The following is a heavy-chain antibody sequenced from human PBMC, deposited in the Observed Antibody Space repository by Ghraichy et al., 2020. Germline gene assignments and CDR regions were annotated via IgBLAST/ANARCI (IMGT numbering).Heavy chain of an antibody. V-gene: IGHV3-23*01. Sequence: GESLNISCAASGFTFSNYAMSWVRQVPGKGLEWVSAISGSSIIKVYADAVKGRFTISRDNSKNTVYLEMNSLRAADTAVYYCEGRGGNGFICWGQGTLVTVSS. CDR2: ISGSSIIK. CDR3: EGRGGNGFIC. D-gene: IGHD4-23*01. J-gene: IGHJ4*02. CDR1: GFTFSNYA.